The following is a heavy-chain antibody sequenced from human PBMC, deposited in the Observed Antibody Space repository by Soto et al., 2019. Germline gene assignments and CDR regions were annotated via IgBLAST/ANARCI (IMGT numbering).Heavy chain of an antibody. Sequence: SETLSLTCTVSGGSISSGGYYWSWIRQHPGKGLEWIGYIYYSGSTYYNPSLKSRVTISVDTSKNQFSLKLSSVTAADTAVYYCACWRQTRWDNGRWFDTWGQGTLVTVSS. CDR3: ACWRQTRWDNGRWFDT. D-gene: IGHD1-1*01. V-gene: IGHV4-31*03. CDR2: IYYSGST. CDR1: GGSISSGGYY. J-gene: IGHJ5*02.